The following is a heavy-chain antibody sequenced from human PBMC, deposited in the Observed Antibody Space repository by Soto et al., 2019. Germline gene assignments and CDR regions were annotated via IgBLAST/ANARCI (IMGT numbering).Heavy chain of an antibody. CDR1: GGSISSTNW. V-gene: IGHV4-4*02. D-gene: IGHD2-15*01. CDR2: VYHTGST. J-gene: IGHJ4*02. Sequence: SETLSLTCVVSGGSISSTNWWTWVRQTPGKELEWIGEVYHTGSTKYNPSLKNRVTISVDKSNNQFSLNLKSVTAADTAVYYCATLPPRIVVVVLPIPSWGQGTLVTVSS. CDR3: ATLPPRIVVVVLPIPS.